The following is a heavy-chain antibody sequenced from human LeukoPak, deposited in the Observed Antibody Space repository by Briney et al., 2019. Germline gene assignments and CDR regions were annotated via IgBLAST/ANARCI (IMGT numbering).Heavy chain of an antibody. CDR1: GFTFSSYA. Sequence: PGGSLRLSCAASGFTFSSYAMAWVRQAPGKGLEWISSISGNGGNTYSIDSVKGRFTISRDNSKDTVYLQMNSLRTEDTAVYYCAARRGYYHYMDVWGKGTTVTVSS. CDR3: AARRGYYHYMDV. CDR2: ISGNGGNT. J-gene: IGHJ6*03. V-gene: IGHV3-23*01. D-gene: IGHD1-26*01.